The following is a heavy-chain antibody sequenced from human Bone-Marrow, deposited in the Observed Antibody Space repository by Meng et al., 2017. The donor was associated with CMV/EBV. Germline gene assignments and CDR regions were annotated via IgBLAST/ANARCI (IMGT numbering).Heavy chain of an antibody. CDR2: INPNSGGT. CDR3: AVDSSSWYEYYFDY. D-gene: IGHD6-13*01. J-gene: IGHJ4*02. CDR1: GYTFTGYY. V-gene: IGHV1-2*02. Sequence: ASVKVSCKASGYTFTGYYMHWVRQAPGQGLEWMGWINPNSGGTNYAQQFQGRVTLTRDTSINTGYMELSSLRSEDTAVYYCAVDSSSWYEYYFDYWGQGTLVTVSS.